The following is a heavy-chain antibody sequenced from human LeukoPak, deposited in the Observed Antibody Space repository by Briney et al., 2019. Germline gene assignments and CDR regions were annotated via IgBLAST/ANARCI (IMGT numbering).Heavy chain of an antibody. Sequence: GESLKISCKGSGYSFTSYWISWVRQMPGKGLEWMGRIDPSDSYTNYSPSFQGHVTISADKSISTAYLQWSGLKASDTAMYYCARRPLYGSGSYYTPYFDYWGQGTLVTVSS. CDR2: IDPSDSYT. CDR3: ARRPLYGSGSYYTPYFDY. D-gene: IGHD3-10*01. J-gene: IGHJ4*02. V-gene: IGHV5-10-1*01. CDR1: GYSFTSYW.